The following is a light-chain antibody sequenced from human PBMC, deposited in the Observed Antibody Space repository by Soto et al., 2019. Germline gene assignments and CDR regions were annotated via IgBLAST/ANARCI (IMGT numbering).Light chain of an antibody. V-gene: IGKV3-11*01. CDR1: QSVGNS. Sequence: EILLTQSPAALSLSPRERATLSCRASQSVGNSLAWYQQKPGQAPRLLIYDVYSKPLGIPARFTGSGSGTAFTLTISGLQPEDFAVYYCQQRADWPLSFGGGTKVEVK. J-gene: IGKJ4*01. CDR2: DVY. CDR3: QQRADWPLS.